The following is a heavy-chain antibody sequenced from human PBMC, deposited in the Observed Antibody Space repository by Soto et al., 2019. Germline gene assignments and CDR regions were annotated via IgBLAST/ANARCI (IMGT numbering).Heavy chain of an antibody. J-gene: IGHJ5*02. CDR1: GFTFSNAL. D-gene: IGHD3-3*01. Sequence: EVQLVESGGGLVKPGGSLRLSCAGSGFTFSNALMTWVRQAPGKGLEWVGRIKSKSDGATTDYAAPVRGRFIISRYDSKNTLYLQMNSLKTEDTAVYYCTTGLTIFGVVIDPWGQGTLVTVSS. V-gene: IGHV3-15*01. CDR3: TTGLTIFGVVIDP. CDR2: IKSKSDGATT.